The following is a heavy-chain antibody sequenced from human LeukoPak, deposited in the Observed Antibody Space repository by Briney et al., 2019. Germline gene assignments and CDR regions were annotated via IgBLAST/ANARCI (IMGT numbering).Heavy chain of an antibody. CDR1: GFTFSSYA. CDR2: ISGSGGST. V-gene: IGHV3-23*01. D-gene: IGHD1-26*01. Sequence: GGSLRLSCAASGFTFSSYAMSWVRQAPGKGLEWVSAISGSGGSTYYADSVKGRFTISRDNSKNTLYLQMNSLRSEDTAVYYCARGYIVGASGYWGQGTLVTVSS. CDR3: ARGYIVGASGY. J-gene: IGHJ4*02.